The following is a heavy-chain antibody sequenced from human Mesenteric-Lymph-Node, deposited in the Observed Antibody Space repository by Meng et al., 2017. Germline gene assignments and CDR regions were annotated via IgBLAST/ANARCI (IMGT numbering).Heavy chain of an antibody. CDR2: IYYSGIT. CDR3: ARHTGSIAVADY. CDR1: GGSISSYY. V-gene: IGHV4-59*01. J-gene: IGHJ4*02. D-gene: IGHD6-19*01. Sequence: SETLSLTCTVSGGSISSYYWSWIRQPPGKGLEWIGYIYYSGITNYNPSLKSRVTISVDTSKSQFSLKLSSVTAADTAVYYCARHTGSIAVADYLGQGTLVTVSS.